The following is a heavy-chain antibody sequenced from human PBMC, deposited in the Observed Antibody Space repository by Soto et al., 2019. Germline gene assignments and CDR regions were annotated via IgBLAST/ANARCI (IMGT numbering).Heavy chain of an antibody. V-gene: IGHV3-23*01. J-gene: IGHJ3*02. CDR1: GFSFGTYV. CDR3: AMTRLYDTGTNDYHRDALDI. Sequence: EVQLLESGGGMVEPRGSLKLSCAGSGFSFGTYVMNWVRQAPGKGLEWGSGISGSGGRVYSADSVKGRFTISRDNSRNTLYLQMNRLRAEDTAIYYCAMTRLYDTGTNDYHRDALDIWGQGTQVTVSS. D-gene: IGHD3-22*01. CDR2: ISGSGGRV.